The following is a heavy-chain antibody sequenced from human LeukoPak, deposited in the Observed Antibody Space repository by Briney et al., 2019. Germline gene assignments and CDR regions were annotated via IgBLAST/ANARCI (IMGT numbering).Heavy chain of an antibody. V-gene: IGHV1-24*01. J-gene: IGHJ6*02. CDR2: FDPEDGET. Sequence: WASVKVSCKVSGYTLTELSMHWVRQAPGKGLEWMGGFDPEDGETIYAQKFQGRVTMTEDTSTDTAYMELRSLRSEDTAVYFCATYLSWLQGPYHYNYAMDVWGQGTTVTVSS. D-gene: IGHD5-24*01. CDR3: ATYLSWLQGPYHYNYAMDV. CDR1: GYTLTELS.